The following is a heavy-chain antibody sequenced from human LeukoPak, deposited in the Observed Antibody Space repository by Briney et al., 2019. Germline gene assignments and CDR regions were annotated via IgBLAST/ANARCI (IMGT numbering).Heavy chain of an antibody. D-gene: IGHD3-22*01. J-gene: IGHJ4*02. CDR2: INPSGGST. Sequence: GASVKVSCKASGYTFTSYYMHWVRQAPGQGLEWMGIINPSGGSTSYAQKFQGRVTMTRDMSTSTVYMELSSLRSEDTAVYYCASEVSDDSSGYYYFYWGQGTLVTASS. CDR1: GYTFTSYY. CDR3: ASEVSDDSSGYYYFY. V-gene: IGHV1-46*01.